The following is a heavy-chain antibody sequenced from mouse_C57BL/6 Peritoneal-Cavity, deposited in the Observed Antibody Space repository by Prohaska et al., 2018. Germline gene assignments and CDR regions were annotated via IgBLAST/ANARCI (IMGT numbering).Heavy chain of an antibody. CDR3: MRYGNYWYFDV. CDR2: INSDGSAI. CDR1: GFTFSGFW. J-gene: IGHJ1*03. V-gene: IGHV11-2*01. D-gene: IGHD2-1*01. Sequence: HGGSRGLSCEGSGFTFSGFWMSWVRQTPGKTLEWIGDINSDGSAINYAPSIKDRFTIFRDNDKSTLYLQMSNVRSEDIATYFCMRYGNYWYFDVWGTGTTVTVSS.